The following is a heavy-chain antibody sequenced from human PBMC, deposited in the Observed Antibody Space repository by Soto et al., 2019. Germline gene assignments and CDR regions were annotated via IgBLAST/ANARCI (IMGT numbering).Heavy chain of an antibody. CDR1: GFTFSSYG. V-gene: IGHV3-30*18. Sequence: QVQLVESGGGVVQPGRSLRLSCAASGFTFSSYGMHWVRQAPGKGLEWVAVISYDGSNKYYADSVKGRVTLSRDNSKNTLYLQMNSLRAEDTAVYYCAKDSRIVVVTAPYDYWGKGTLVTVSS. CDR3: AKDSRIVVVTAPYDY. J-gene: IGHJ4*02. D-gene: IGHD2-21*02. CDR2: ISYDGSNK.